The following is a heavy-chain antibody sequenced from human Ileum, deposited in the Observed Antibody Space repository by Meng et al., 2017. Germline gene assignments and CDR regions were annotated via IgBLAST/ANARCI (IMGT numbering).Heavy chain of an antibody. Sequence: QGQRQESGAGVGKPSQTLCLTCTVSGGSISSGDYYWSWLRQPPGKGLEWSGYIYYSGSTYYNASLKSRLTISVDTSKNQFSLKLSSVTAADTAVYYCARDRDSSGYYPYWGQGTLVTVSS. J-gene: IGHJ4*02. CDR2: IYYSGST. CDR3: ARDRDSSGYYPY. CDR1: GGSISSGDYY. V-gene: IGHV4-30-4*01. D-gene: IGHD3-22*01.